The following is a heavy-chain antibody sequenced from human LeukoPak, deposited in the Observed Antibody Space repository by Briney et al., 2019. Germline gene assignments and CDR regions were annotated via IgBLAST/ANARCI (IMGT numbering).Heavy chain of an antibody. J-gene: IGHJ4*02. CDR1: GFTFSNYW. Sequence: PGGSLRLSYAVSGFTFSNYWMHWVRQVPGKGLVWVSRMNSDGSTTNYADSVKGRFTISRDNAKNTLYLQINSLRAEDTADYYCARGYCSSTSCLIDYWGQGTLVTVSS. CDR2: MNSDGSTT. CDR3: ARGYCSSTSCLIDY. V-gene: IGHV3-74*01. D-gene: IGHD2-2*01.